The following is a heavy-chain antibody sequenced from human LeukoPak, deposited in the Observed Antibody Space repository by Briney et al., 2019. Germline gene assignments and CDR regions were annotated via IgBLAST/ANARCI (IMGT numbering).Heavy chain of an antibody. CDR1: GFTFSNYN. D-gene: IGHD3-10*01. CDR3: ARDFAREFTIDY. J-gene: IGHJ4*02. CDR2: ISSSSNII. Sequence: PGGSLRLSCAASGFTFSNYNKNWVRQPPGKGLQWVSYISSSSNIIYYADSVKGRFTISRDNAKNSLFLQMNSLRAEDTAVYYCARDFAREFTIDYWRQGTLVTVSS. V-gene: IGHV3-48*01.